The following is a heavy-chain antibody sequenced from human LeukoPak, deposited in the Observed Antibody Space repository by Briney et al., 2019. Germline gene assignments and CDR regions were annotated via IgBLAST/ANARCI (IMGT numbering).Heavy chain of an antibody. D-gene: IGHD3-10*01. Sequence: SETLSLTCTVSGGSISSSSYYWGWIRQPPGKGLEWIGSMSYSGSTYYNPSLKSRVTIAVDTSKTQFSLKLSSVTAADTAVYYCARFYTTSQYGSGYMDVWGKGTAVTVSS. J-gene: IGHJ6*03. CDR2: MSYSGST. V-gene: IGHV4-39*01. CDR1: GGSISSSSYY. CDR3: ARFYTTSQYGSGYMDV.